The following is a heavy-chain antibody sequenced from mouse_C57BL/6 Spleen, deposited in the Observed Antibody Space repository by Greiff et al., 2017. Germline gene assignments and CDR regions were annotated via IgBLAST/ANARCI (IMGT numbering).Heavy chain of an antibody. CDR3: ARWERSGPFAY. V-gene: IGHV1-76*01. Sequence: QVQLQQSGAELVRPGASVKLSCKASGYTFTDYYINWVKQRPGQGLEWIARIYPGSGNTYYNEKFKGKATLTAEKSSSTAYMQLSSLTSEDSAVYFCARWERSGPFAYWGQGTLVTVSA. J-gene: IGHJ3*01. D-gene: IGHD3-2*02. CDR2: IYPGSGNT. CDR1: GYTFTDYY.